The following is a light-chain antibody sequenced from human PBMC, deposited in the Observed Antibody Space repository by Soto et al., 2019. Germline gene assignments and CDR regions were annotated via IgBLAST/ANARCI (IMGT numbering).Light chain of an antibody. J-gene: IGKJ5*01. V-gene: IGKV1-9*01. Sequence: DIQLTQSPSFLSASLGDRVTITCRASQGISSFLAWYQQKPGKVPKLLIYAASTLQGGVPSRFSGSGSGTQFTLTISSQQPEDVATYYCQQIHTYPITFGQGTRLE. CDR3: QQIHTYPIT. CDR2: AAS. CDR1: QGISSF.